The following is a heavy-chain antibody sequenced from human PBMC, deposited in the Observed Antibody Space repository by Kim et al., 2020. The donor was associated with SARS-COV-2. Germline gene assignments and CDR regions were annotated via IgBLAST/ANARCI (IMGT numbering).Heavy chain of an antibody. Sequence: SQTLSLTCAISGDSVSSNSAAWNWIRQSPSRGLEWLGRTYYRSKWYNDYAVSVKSRITINPDTSKNQFSLQLNSVTPEDTAVYYCARGTRDSGYDYVRAWYFDYWGQGTLVTVSS. V-gene: IGHV6-1*01. CDR2: TYYRSKWYN. J-gene: IGHJ4*02. CDR3: ARGTRDSGYDYVRAWYFDY. CDR1: GDSVSSNSAA. D-gene: IGHD5-12*01.